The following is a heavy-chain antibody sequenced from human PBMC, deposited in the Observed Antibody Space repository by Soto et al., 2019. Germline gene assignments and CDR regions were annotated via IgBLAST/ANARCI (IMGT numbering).Heavy chain of an antibody. J-gene: IGHJ4*02. CDR2: FDPEDGET. V-gene: IGHV1-24*01. D-gene: IGHD6-19*01. CDR1: GYPLTELS. CDR3: ATVWEVAGTLDY. Sequence: ASVKVSFKVSGYPLTELSIHWVRQAPGKGLEWMGGFDPEDGETIHAQKFQGRVTMTEDTSTDTAYMELSSLRSEDTAVYYCATVWEVAGTLDYWGQGTMVTVSS.